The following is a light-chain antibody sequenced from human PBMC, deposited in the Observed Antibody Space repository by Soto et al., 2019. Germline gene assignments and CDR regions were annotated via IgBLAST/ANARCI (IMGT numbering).Light chain of an antibody. V-gene: IGLV1-40*01. CDR1: TSNIGAIYD. CDR2: GNS. J-gene: IGLJ3*02. CDR3: QSYDSSLSGWV. Sequence: QSVLTQPPSVSGAPGQRVTISCTGSTSNIGAIYDVHWYQQLPGTAPKLLIYGNSNRPSGVPDRFSGSKSGTSASLAITGLRAEDEADYYCQSYDSSLSGWVFGGGTK.